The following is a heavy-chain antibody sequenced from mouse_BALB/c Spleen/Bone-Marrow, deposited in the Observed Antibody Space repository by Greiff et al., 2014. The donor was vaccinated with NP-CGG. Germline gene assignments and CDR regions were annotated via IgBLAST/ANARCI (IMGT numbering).Heavy chain of an antibody. Sequence: EVMLVESGGGLVQPGGSRKLSCAASGFTFSSFGMHWVRQAPEKGLEWVAFISSGSSIIYYADTVKGRFTISRDNPKNTLFLQMTSLRSEDTAMYYCARSQFCGNYFDSWGQGTTLTVSS. CDR2: ISSGSSII. D-gene: IGHD1-1*02. V-gene: IGHV5-17*02. CDR1: GFTFSSFG. CDR3: ARSQFCGNYFDS. J-gene: IGHJ2*01.